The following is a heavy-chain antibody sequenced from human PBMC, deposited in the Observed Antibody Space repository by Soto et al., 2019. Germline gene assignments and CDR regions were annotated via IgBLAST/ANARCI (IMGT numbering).Heavy chain of an antibody. J-gene: IGHJ4*02. CDR1: GFTFSSHW. V-gene: IGHV3-7*01. D-gene: IGHD1-1*01. CDR3: AGGGNYYVDH. Sequence: EVQLVESGGGLVQPGGSLRLSGVASGFTFSSHWMSWVRQGPGKGLEWVANIKEDGSEEYYVDSVKGRFTISRDNAKNSLFLQMDSLRVEDMAVYYCAGGGNYYVDHWGQGTLVTVSS. CDR2: IKEDGSEE.